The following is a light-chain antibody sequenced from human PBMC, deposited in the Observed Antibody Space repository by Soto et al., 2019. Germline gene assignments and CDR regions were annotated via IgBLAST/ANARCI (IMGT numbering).Light chain of an antibody. Sequence: TLSLSPGERATLSCRASQSVGNNYLAWYQQKPGQAPRLLIYGTSNRATGIPDRFSGSGSGTDFTLTISRLEPEDFAVYYCQQYGSSGTFGQGTKVDIK. CDR3: QQYGSSGT. V-gene: IGKV3-20*01. J-gene: IGKJ1*01. CDR2: GTS. CDR1: QSVGNNY.